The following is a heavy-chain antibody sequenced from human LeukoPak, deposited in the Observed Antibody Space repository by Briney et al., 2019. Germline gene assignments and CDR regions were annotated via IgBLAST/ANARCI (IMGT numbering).Heavy chain of an antibody. D-gene: IGHD2-2*01. J-gene: IGHJ4*02. CDR1: GYIFTSHG. CDR2: ISAYKGNT. CDR3: ARDFLYCLSTTCYAGYFDY. V-gene: IGHV1-18*01. Sequence: ASVKVSCKASGYIFTSHGISGVPHAPGQGLECMGWISAYKGNTNYAQKLQARVTMTTDTSTSTAYMELRSLRSDNTAVYYCARDFLYCLSTTCYAGYFDYWGQGTLATVSS.